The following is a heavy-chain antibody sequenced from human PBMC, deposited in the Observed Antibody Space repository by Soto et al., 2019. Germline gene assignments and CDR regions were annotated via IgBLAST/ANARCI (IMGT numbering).Heavy chain of an antibody. D-gene: IGHD3-10*01. CDR3: ARVGGFGATTIDY. CDR2: IYYSGST. CDR1: GGSISSGDYY. Sequence: QVQLQESGPGLVKPSQTLSLTCTVSGGSISSGDYYWSWIRQPPGKGLEWIGYIYYSGSTYYNPAPKRRVTISVATSKHQFSLKLSSVTAADTAVYYCARVGGFGATTIDYWGQGTLVTVSS. V-gene: IGHV4-30-4*01. J-gene: IGHJ4*02.